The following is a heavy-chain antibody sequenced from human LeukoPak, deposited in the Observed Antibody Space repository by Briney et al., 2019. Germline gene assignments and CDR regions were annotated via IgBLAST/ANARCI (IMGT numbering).Heavy chain of an antibody. V-gene: IGHV3-7*01. D-gene: IGHD4-17*01. J-gene: IGHJ4*02. CDR1: GFSFNTYW. CDR3: SRGPSTTLTTF. Sequence: GGSLRLSCTSSGFSFNTYWMTWVRQAPGKGLEWVANIKPDGDTTNYLDSVKGRFTISRDNAKSSLHLQMNGLTAEDTAVYYCSRGPSTTLTTFWGQGTMVTVSS. CDR2: IKPDGDTT.